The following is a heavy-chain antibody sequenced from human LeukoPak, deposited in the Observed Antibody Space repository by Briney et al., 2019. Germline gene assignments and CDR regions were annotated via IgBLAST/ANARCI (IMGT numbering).Heavy chain of an antibody. Sequence: GGSLRLSCAASGFTFSNHNINWVRQAPGKGLEWVSSISSSSSYIYYADSVKGRFTISRDNAKNTLYLQMNSLRAEDTAVYYCARDEGFCSGGRCHISGFDYGGQGTLVTVSS. CDR2: ISSSSSYI. D-gene: IGHD2-15*01. CDR1: GFTFSNHN. CDR3: ARDEGFCSGGRCHISGFDY. V-gene: IGHV3-21*04. J-gene: IGHJ4*02.